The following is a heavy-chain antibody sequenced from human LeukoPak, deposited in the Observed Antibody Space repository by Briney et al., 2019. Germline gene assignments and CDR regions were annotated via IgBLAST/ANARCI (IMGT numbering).Heavy chain of an antibody. D-gene: IGHD1-1*01. CDR1: GXSFTTYW. Sequence: GESLKISCKGSGXSFTTYWIGWVRQMPGKGLEWMGIIYPGDSDTRYRPSFQGQVTISVDKSISTAYLQWSSLKASDTAMYYCARQDGNSKYYFDYWGQGTLVTVSS. CDR2: IYPGDSDT. V-gene: IGHV5-51*01. J-gene: IGHJ4*02. CDR3: ARQDGNSKYYFDY.